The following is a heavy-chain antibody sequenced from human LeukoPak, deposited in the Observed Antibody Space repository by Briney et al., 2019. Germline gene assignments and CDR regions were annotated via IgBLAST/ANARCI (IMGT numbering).Heavy chain of an antibody. V-gene: IGHV1-18*01. CDR2: ISAASGST. CDR1: GYSFTSFG. J-gene: IGHJ4*02. CDR3: AKEQEGTAIGGVFDY. D-gene: IGHD2-21*02. Sequence: GASVKVSCMASGYSFTSFGLSWVRQAPGQGPEWMGWISAASGSTNYAQKFQDRVTMTTDTSTTTVYMELRSLRSDDTAVYYCAKEQEGTAIGGVFDYWGQGTVVIVSS.